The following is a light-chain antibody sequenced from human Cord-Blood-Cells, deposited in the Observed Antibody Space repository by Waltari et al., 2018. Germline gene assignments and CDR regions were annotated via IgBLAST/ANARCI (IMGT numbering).Light chain of an antibody. CDR1: QSVSSY. CDR3: QQRSNWQT. CDR2: DAS. V-gene: IGKV3-11*01. Sequence: EIVLTQSPATLSLSPGERATLSCRASQSVSSYLAWYQQKPGQAPRLLIYDASNRATGIPARFSGSGSGTDFTLTISCLEPEDFAVYYCQQRSNWQTFGQGTKVEIK. J-gene: IGKJ1*01.